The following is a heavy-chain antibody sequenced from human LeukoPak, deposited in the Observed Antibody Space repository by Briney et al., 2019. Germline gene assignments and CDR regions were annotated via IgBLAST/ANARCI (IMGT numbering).Heavy chain of an antibody. J-gene: IGHJ4*02. V-gene: IGHV4-4*07. CDR3: ARAHCTNGVCSFDY. CDR1: GGSISSYY. D-gene: IGHD2-8*01. Sequence: SETLSLTCTVSGGSISSYYWSWIRQPAGKGLEWIGRIYTSGSTNYNPSLKSRVTMSVDTSQNQFSLKLSSVTAADTAVYYCARAHCTNGVCSFDYWGQGTLVTVSS. CDR2: IYTSGST.